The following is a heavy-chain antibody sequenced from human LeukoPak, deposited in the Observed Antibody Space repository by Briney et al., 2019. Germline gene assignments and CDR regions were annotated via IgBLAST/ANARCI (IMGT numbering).Heavy chain of an antibody. V-gene: IGHV3-7*01. D-gene: IGHD1-26*01. CDR2: IKQDGSEK. Sequence: GGSLRLSCAASGFTFSSYWMSWVRQAPGKGLEWVANIKQDGSEKYYVDSVKGRFTISRDNAKNSLYLQMNSLGPEDTAVYYCARDPYSGNYGTYYYYYMDVWGKGTTVTISS. CDR1: GFTFSSYW. CDR3: ARDPYSGNYGTYYYYYMDV. J-gene: IGHJ6*03.